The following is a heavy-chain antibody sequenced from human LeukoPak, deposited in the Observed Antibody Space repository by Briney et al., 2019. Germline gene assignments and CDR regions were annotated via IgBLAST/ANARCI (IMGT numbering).Heavy chain of an antibody. CDR1: GFTFTSYS. D-gene: IGHD2-15*01. J-gene: IGHJ4*02. Sequence: GRTLRLSRAASGFTFTSYSTNWVRDAPGKGLERVSYISSSSSTIYYADSVKGRFTISRDNAKNSLYLQMNSLRDEDTAVYYCARLVGSRSCSGGTCCSDYWGQGTLVTVSS. CDR2: ISSSSSTI. V-gene: IGHV3-48*02. CDR3: ARLVGSRSCSGGTCCSDY.